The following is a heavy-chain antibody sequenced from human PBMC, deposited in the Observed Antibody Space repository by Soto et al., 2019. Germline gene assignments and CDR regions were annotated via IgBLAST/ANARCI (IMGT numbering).Heavy chain of an antibody. CDR3: ARHCDYSNCIDY. CDR2: IDPSDSYT. V-gene: IGHV5-10-1*01. CDR1: GYSFTSYW. Sequence: GESLKISCKGSGYSFTSYWISWVRQMPGKGLEWMGRIDPSDSYTNYSPSFQGHVTISADKSISTAYLQWSSLKASDTAMYYCARHCDYSNCIDYWGQGTLVTVS. J-gene: IGHJ4*02. D-gene: IGHD4-4*01.